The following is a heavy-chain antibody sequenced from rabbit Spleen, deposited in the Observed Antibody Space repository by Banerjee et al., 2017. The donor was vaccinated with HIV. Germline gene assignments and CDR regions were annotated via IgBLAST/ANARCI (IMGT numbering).Heavy chain of an antibody. CDR2: MDAGDSTT. Sequence: QDQLEESGGGLVQPGGTLTLTCTVSGFSFSGGYFMCLVRQAPGEGLEWIACMDAGDSTTYYASWVNGRFTISRTSSTTVTLRMPSLTVADTATYFCARRGHSGVGFRALWGPGTLVTVS. CDR1: GFSFSGGYF. D-gene: IGHD1-1*01. J-gene: IGHJ6*01. V-gene: IGHV1S45*01. CDR3: ARRGHSGVGFRAL.